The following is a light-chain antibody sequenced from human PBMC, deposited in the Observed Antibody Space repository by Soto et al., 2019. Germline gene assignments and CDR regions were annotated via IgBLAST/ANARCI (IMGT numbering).Light chain of an antibody. CDR1: SSDVGGYNF. CDR2: EVS. J-gene: IGLJ1*01. V-gene: IGLV2-8*01. CDR3: SSYAGSDNGDV. Sequence: QSALTQPPSASRSPGQSVTISCTGTSSDVGGYNFVSWYQQHPGKAPKLIIFEVSKRPSGVPDRFSGSKSGNTASLTVSGLQAEDEADYYCSSYAGSDNGDVFGTGTKVTVL.